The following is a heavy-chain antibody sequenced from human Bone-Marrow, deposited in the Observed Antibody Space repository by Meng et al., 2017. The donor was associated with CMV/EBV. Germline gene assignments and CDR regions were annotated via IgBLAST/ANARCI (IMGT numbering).Heavy chain of an antibody. CDR2: IYRGGTSQ. CDR1: GFTFSNYA. CDR3: AKDGEVPVGIFDS. D-gene: IGHD1-14*01. V-gene: IGHV3-23*03. Sequence: GESLKISCAASGFTFSNYAMSWVRQAPGKGLEWVSLIYRGGTSQDYADSVKGRLIVSRDNSKNILYLEMNSLRAEDTAVYYCAKDGEVPVGIFDSWGQGTRVTVSS. J-gene: IGHJ4*02.